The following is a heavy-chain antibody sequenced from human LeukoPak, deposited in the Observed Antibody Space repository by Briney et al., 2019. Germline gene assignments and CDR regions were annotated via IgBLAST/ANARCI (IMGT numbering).Heavy chain of an antibody. CDR1: GYTFTSYG. J-gene: IGHJ4*02. CDR2: ISGYNGNT. D-gene: IGHD3-16*02. V-gene: IGHV1-18*01. Sequence: ASVKVSCKASGYTFTSYGISWVRQAPGQGLEWVGWISGYNGNTNYAQKLQGRVTMTTDTSTSTAYMELRSLRSDDTAVYYYAREAPYDYVCGSYRPDVAGDYYLDCWVQGTLVTVCS. CDR3: AREAPYDYVCGSYRPDVAGDYYLDC.